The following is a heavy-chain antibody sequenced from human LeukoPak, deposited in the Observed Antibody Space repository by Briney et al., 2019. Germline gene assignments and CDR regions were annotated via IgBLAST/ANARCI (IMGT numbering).Heavy chain of an antibody. V-gene: IGHV1-69*13. CDR1: GGTFSSYA. D-gene: IGHD4-11*01. J-gene: IGHJ6*02. Sequence: APVKVSCKASGGTFSSYAISWVRQAPGQGLEWMGGIIPIFGTANYAQKFQDRVTITADESTSTAYMELSSLRSEDTAVYYCARDDYSNYFYYYGMDVWGQGTTVTVSS. CDR3: ARDDYSNYFYYYGMDV. CDR2: IIPIFGTA.